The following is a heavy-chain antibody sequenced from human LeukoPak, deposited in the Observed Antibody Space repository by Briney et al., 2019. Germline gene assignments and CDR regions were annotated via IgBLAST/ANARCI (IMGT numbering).Heavy chain of an antibody. V-gene: IGHV1-46*01. CDR3: ARDPSGSWQRFDY. Sequence: ASVKVSCKTSGYTXTTYYIHGVRQAPGQGLEWMGVINPNGGGTAYLEKFQGRVTMTRDTSTSTVYMQLNSLRSEDMAVYYCARDPSGSWQRFDYWGQGILVTVSS. D-gene: IGHD1-26*01. CDR2: INPNGGGT. J-gene: IGHJ4*02. CDR1: GYTXTTYY.